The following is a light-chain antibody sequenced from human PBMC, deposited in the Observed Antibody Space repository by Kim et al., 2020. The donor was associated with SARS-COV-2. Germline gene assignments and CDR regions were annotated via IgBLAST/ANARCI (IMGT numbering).Light chain of an antibody. CDR1: TSAVGGYNY. CDR3: CSYTRSSTWV. J-gene: IGLJ3*02. V-gene: IGLV2-14*04. Sequence: GQSITIACTGTTSAVGGYNYVSWYQQHPGKAPKVMIYDVSKRPSGVSNRFSGSKSGNTASLTISGLQAEDEADYYCCSYTRSSTWVFGGGTQLTVL. CDR2: DVS.